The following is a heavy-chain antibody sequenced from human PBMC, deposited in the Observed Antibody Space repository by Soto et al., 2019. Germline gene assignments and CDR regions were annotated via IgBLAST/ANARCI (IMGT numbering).Heavy chain of an antibody. CDR2: IRWNSGSI. CDR1: GFTFDDYA. D-gene: IGHD4-17*01. Sequence: EVQLVESGGGLVQPGRSLRLSCAASGFTFDDYAMHWVRQAPGKGLEWVSGIRWNSGSIGYADSVKGRFTISRDNAKNSLYLQMNSLRAEDTALYYCAKVTDYGAAFDIWGQGTMVTVSS. CDR3: AKVTDYGAAFDI. J-gene: IGHJ3*02. V-gene: IGHV3-9*01.